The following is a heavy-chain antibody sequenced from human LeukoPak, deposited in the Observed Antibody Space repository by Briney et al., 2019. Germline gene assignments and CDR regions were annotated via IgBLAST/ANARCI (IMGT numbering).Heavy chain of an antibody. CDR3: ARVRGDGYNPVDY. J-gene: IGHJ4*02. V-gene: IGHV4-59*01. CDR1: GGSISSYY. D-gene: IGHD5-24*01. CDR2: IYYSGST. Sequence: SETLSLTCTVSGGSISSYYWSWIRQPPGKGLEWIGYIYYSGSTNYNPSLKSRVTISADTSKNQFSLKLSSVTAADTAVYYCARVRGDGYNPVDYWGQGTLVTVSS.